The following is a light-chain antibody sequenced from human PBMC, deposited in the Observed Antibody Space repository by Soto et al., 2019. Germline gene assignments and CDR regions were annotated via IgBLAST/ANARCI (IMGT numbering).Light chain of an antibody. V-gene: IGKV1-33*01. CDR1: RDITDY. J-gene: IGKJ1*01. Sequence: DTQMTQSPSSLSASVGDRVTITCQASRDITDYLNWYQQKPGKAHKXLIYDASNLETGVPSRFSASGSGTDGTLTISGLQPEDGATYDGLQERGYPRTFGQGTKVDIK. CDR2: DAS. CDR3: LQERGYPRT.